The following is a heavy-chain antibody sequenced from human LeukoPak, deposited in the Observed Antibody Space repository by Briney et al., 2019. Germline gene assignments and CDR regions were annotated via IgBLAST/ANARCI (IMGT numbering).Heavy chain of an antibody. J-gene: IGHJ1*01. D-gene: IGHD2-2*01. CDR3: ARDRMSRAPTYFHH. Sequence: PGGSLRLSCAASGSTFDEFAVHWVRQAPGKGLEWVSFVSGDGGRTDYADSVKGRFTISRDNSKNSLYLQMNSLTAEDTAFYFCARDRMSRAPTYFHHWGQGTLVTVSA. CDR2: VSGDGGRT. V-gene: IGHV3-43*02. CDR1: GSTFDEFA.